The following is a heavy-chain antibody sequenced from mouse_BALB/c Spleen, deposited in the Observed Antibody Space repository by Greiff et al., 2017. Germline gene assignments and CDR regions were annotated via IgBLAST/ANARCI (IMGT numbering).Heavy chain of an antibody. CDR1: GFTFSSYA. V-gene: IGHV5-6-5*01. Sequence: EVKLMESGGGLVKPGGSLKLSCAASGFTFSSYAMSWVRQTPEKRLEWVASISSGGSTYYPDSVKGRFTISRDNAKNNLYLQMSSLRSEDTALYYCAREYYGSRPWFAYWGQGTLVTVSA. D-gene: IGHD1-1*01. CDR2: ISSGGST. J-gene: IGHJ3*01. CDR3: AREYYGSRPWFAY.